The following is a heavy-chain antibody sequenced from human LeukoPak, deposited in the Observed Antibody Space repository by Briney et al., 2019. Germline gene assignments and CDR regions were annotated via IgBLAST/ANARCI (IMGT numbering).Heavy chain of an antibody. CDR1: GFTFSSYA. Sequence: GGSLRLSCAASGFTFSSYAMSWVRQAPGKGLEWVSAISGSGGSTYYADSVKGRFTISRDNSKNTLYLQMNSLRAEDTAVYYCAKGPEVPPSYYYYYIDVWGKGTTVTVSS. D-gene: IGHD1-14*01. CDR3: AKGPEVPPSYYYYYIDV. V-gene: IGHV3-23*01. J-gene: IGHJ6*03. CDR2: ISGSGGST.